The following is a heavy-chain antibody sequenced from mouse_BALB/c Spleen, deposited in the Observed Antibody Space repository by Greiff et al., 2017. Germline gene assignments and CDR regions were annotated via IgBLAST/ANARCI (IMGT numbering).Heavy chain of an antibody. J-gene: IGHJ2*01. V-gene: IGHV1S22*01. CDR2: IYPGSGST. Sequence: LQQPGSELVRPGASVKLSCKASGYTFTSYWMHWVKQRHGQGLEWIGNIYPGSGSTNYDEKFKSKGTLTVDTSSSTAYMHLSSLTSEDSAVYYCTRGLPFDYWGQGTTLTVSS. CDR3: TRGLPFDY. CDR1: GYTFTSYW.